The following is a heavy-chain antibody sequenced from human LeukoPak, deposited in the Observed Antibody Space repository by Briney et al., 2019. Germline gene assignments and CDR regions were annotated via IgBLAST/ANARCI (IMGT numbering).Heavy chain of an antibody. D-gene: IGHD2-8*02. V-gene: IGHV3-15*01. CDR2: IKSNPDGGTT. J-gene: IGHJ4*02. CDR3: TTDKAWWAPGSYFEF. CDR1: GFTFSHAW. Sequence: GGSLRLYCGGSGFTFSHAWMSWVRQAPGKGLEWVGRIKSNPDGGTTDYGAPVKGRFSISRDDSKSTLYLQMNSLHTDDTAVYYCTTDKAWWAPGSYFEFWGQGSLVTVSS.